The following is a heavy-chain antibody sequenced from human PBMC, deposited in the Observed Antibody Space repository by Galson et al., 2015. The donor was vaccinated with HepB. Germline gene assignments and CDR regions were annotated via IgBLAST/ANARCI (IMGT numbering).Heavy chain of an antibody. V-gene: IGHV3-21*01. Sequence: SLRLSCAASGFTFSSYSMNWVRQAPGKGLEWVSSISSSSSYIYYADSVKGRFTISRDNAENSLYLQMNSLRAEDTAVYYCARAQSLQFLEWLSRDAFDIWGQGTMVTVSS. J-gene: IGHJ3*02. CDR1: GFTFSSYS. D-gene: IGHD3-3*01. CDR2: ISSSSSYI. CDR3: ARAQSLQFLEWLSRDAFDI.